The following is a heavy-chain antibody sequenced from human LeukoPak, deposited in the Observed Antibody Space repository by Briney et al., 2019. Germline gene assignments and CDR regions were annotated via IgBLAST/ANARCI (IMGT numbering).Heavy chain of an antibody. CDR1: GFTFSSLR. V-gene: IGHV3-21*01. CDR2: ISSSSSYI. J-gene: IGHJ4*02. Sequence: KPGGSLTLPRGASGFTFSSLRVIWLRQAPGKGLEWVSSISSSSSYIYYADPVKGRFTISRDNAKNSLYLQMNSLRAEDTAVYYCAREGVAAARDYWGQGTLVTVSS. CDR3: AREGVAAARDY. D-gene: IGHD6-13*01.